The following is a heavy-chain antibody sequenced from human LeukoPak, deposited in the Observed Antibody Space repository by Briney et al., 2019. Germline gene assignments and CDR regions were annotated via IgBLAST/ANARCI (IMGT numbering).Heavy chain of an antibody. CDR3: VRNLTV. J-gene: IGHJ4*02. D-gene: IGHD1-20*01. CDR2: IYPGDSDT. CDR1: GFSLTNHC. Sequence: ESLKISCTGSGFSLTNHCIGWVRQLSGKGLEWMGIIYPGDSDTTYGPSFQGQVTISADKSISTAYLQWNSLKASDTAMYYCVRNLTVWGQGTLVTVSS. V-gene: IGHV5-51*01.